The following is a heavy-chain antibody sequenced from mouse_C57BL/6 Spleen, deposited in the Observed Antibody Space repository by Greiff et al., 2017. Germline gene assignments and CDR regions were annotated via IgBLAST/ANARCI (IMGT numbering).Heavy chain of an antibody. CDR3: ARKDEDYGYAMDY. CDR1: GYTFTSYG. V-gene: IGHV1-81*01. Sequence: QVQLQQSGAELARPGASVKLSCKASGYTFTSYGISWVKQRPGQGLEWIGEIYPRSGNTYYNEKFKGKATLTADKSSSTAYMELRSLTSEDSAVYFGARKDEDYGYAMDYWGQGTSVTVSS. D-gene: IGHD2-4*01. J-gene: IGHJ4*01. CDR2: IYPRSGNT.